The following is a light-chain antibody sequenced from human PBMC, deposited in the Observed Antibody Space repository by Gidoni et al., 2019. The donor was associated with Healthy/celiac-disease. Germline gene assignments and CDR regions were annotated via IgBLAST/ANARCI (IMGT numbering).Light chain of an antibody. CDR3: MQALQTPYS. CDR1: QRLLHSNGYNY. J-gene: IGKJ2*03. Sequence: IVMTPSPLSLPVTPGEPASISCRFRQRLLHSNGYNYLDWYLQKPGQSPQLLIYLGSNRASGVPDRFSGSGSGTDFTLKISRVEAEDVGVYYCMQALQTPYSFGQGTKLEIK. V-gene: IGKV2-28*01. CDR2: LGS.